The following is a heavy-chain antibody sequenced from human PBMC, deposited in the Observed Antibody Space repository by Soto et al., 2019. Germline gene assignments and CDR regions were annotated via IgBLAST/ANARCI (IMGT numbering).Heavy chain of an antibody. D-gene: IGHD5-12*01. V-gene: IGHV3-30-3*01. Sequence: GGSLRLSCAASGFTFSSYAMHWVRQAPGKGLEWVAVISYDGSNKYYADSVKGRFTISRDNSKNTLYLQMNSLRAEDTAVYYCARDRGYSGYDGSGSPGYWGQGTLVTVSS. J-gene: IGHJ4*02. CDR2: ISYDGSNK. CDR1: GFTFSSYA. CDR3: ARDRGYSGYDGSGSPGY.